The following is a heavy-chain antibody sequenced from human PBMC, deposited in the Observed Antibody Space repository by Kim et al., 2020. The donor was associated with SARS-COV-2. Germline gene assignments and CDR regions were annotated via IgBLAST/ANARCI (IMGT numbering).Heavy chain of an antibody. D-gene: IGHD6-19*01. V-gene: IGHV3-9*01. Sequence: GGSLRLSCAASGFTFGDYAMHWVRQAPGKGLAWVSGISWNSGSIGHADSVKGRFTISRDNAKNSLYLQMNSLRAEDTALYYCAKEGLGSYGMDVWGQGTTVTVSS. CDR3: AKEGLGSYGMDV. CDR1: GFTFGDYA. CDR2: ISWNSGSI. J-gene: IGHJ6*02.